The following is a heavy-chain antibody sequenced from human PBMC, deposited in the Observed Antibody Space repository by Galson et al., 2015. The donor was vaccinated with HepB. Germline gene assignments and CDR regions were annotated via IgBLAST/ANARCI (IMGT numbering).Heavy chain of an antibody. CDR1: GFTFSSYW. CDR2: INSDGSST. Sequence: SLRLSCAASGFTFSSYWMHWVRQAPGKGLVWVSRINSDGSSTSYADSVKGRFTISRDNAKNTLYLQMNSLRAEDTAVYYCARGYNWNYGYFDLWGRGTLVTVSS. J-gene: IGHJ2*01. V-gene: IGHV3-74*01. CDR3: ARGYNWNYGYFDL. D-gene: IGHD1-1*01.